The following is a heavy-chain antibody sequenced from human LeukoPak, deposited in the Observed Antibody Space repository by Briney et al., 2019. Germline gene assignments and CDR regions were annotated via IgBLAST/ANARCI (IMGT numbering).Heavy chain of an antibody. CDR3: ARQFYYGSGSYYTD. V-gene: IGHV4-59*08. Sequence: SETLSLTCTVSDASISGYYWSWIRQPPAKGLEWIGSIHFSGSTNYNPSPRSRVTISVDTSKNHFSLKLSSVTAAGTAVYYCARQFYYGSGSYYTDWGQGTLVTVSS. J-gene: IGHJ4*02. CDR2: IHFSGST. CDR1: DASISGYY. D-gene: IGHD3-10*01.